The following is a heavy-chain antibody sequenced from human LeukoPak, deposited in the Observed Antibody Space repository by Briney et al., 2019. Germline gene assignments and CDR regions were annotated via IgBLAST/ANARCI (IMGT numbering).Heavy chain of an antibody. CDR3: AKEPFRGVARDYFDY. CDR2: IRYDGTNE. CDR1: GFTFGSYG. V-gene: IGHV3-30*02. D-gene: IGHD3-10*01. Sequence: PGGSLRLSCAASGFTFGSYGMHWVRQAPGKGLEWVAFIRYDGTNEYYADSVRGRFTISRDNSKNTLYLQMNSLRAEDTAVYYCAKEPFRGVARDYFDYWGQGTLVTVSS. J-gene: IGHJ4*02.